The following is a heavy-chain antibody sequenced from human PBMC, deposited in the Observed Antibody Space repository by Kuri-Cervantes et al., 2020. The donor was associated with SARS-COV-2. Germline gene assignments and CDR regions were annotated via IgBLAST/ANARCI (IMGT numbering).Heavy chain of an antibody. J-gene: IGHJ4*02. Sequence: GSLRLSCAASGFTFDDYGMSWVRQAPGKGLEWVSGINWNGGSTGYADSVKGRFTISRDNAKNSLYLQMNSLRAEDTAVYYCASHDSLRYFDWLDYWGQGTLVTVSS. V-gene: IGHV3-20*04. CDR3: ASHDSLRYFDWLDY. CDR2: INWNGGST. CDR1: GFTFDDYG. D-gene: IGHD3-9*01.